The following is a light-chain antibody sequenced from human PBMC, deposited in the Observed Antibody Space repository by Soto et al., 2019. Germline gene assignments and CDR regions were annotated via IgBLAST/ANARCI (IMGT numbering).Light chain of an antibody. J-gene: IGKJ2*01. CDR1: QGIRND. Sequence: AIQMTQSPSSLSASVGDRVTINCRASQGIRNDLGWYQQKPGKAPKLLIYAATSLQTGVPSRFSGSGSGTDFTLTISSLQPEDFAVYYCLQDYDYPYTFGQGTKLEI. V-gene: IGKV1-6*01. CDR3: LQDYDYPYT. CDR2: AAT.